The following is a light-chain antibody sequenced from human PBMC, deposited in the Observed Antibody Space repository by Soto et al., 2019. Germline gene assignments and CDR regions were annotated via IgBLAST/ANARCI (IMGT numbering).Light chain of an antibody. Sequence: DIQMTQSPSTLSASVGDRVTITCRASESIYRWLAWYQQKPGKAPKFLIYDASSLESGVPSRFSGSGSGTEFTLTISSLQPDDFATYYGQPYFIYQYTFGQGTKLEIK. V-gene: IGKV1-5*01. J-gene: IGKJ2*01. CDR2: DAS. CDR1: ESIYRW. CDR3: QPYFIYQYT.